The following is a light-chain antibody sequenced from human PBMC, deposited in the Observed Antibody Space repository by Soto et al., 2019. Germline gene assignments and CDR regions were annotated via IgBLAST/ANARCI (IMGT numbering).Light chain of an antibody. V-gene: IGLV2-14*03. CDR3: CSYKSSRTLYV. CDR2: DVT. J-gene: IGLJ1*01. Sequence: QSVLTQPASVSGSPGQSITISCTGTSSDIGAYNYVSWYQQHPGKARKLIIYDVTNRPAGISSRFSASKSGNTASLTISVLQAEDEADYYCCSYKSSRTLYVFGTGTKVTVL. CDR1: SSDIGAYNY.